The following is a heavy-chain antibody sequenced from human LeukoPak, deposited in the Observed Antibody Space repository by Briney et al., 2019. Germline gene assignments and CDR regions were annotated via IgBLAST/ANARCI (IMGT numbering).Heavy chain of an antibody. V-gene: IGHV3-23*01. D-gene: IGHD3-9*01. CDR3: AKDMKRLRYFDWWDAFDI. CDR2: ISGSGGST. J-gene: IGHJ3*02. CDR1: GFTFSSYA. Sequence: GGSLRLSCAASGFTFSSYAMSWVRQAPGKGLERVSAISGSGGSTYYADSVKGRFTISRDNSKNTLYLQMNSLRAEDTAVYYCAKDMKRLRYFDWWDAFDIWGQGTMVTVSS.